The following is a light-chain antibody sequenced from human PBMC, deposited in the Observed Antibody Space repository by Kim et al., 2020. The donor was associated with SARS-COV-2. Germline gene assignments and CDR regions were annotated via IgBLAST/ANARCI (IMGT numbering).Light chain of an antibody. CDR1: QSVSSTY. J-gene: IGKJ1*01. V-gene: IGKV3-20*01. CDR2: GAS. Sequence: PGERATLSGRASQSVSSTYFSWYQQKPGQPPRLLIYGASDRAAGVPDRFSGSGSGTDFTLAISRLEPEDFAVYFCHQHGPSPWTFGQGTKVDIK. CDR3: HQHGPSPWT.